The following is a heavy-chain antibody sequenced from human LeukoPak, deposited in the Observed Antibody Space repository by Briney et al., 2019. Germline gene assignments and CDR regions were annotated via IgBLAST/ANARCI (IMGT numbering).Heavy chain of an antibody. CDR1: GFTFSSYA. J-gene: IGHJ5*02. CDR3: AKETLGYYVKWSDP. Sequence: GGSLRLSCAASGFTFSSYAMNWVRQAPGKGLEWVSGISGSGRSTYYADSVKGRFTISRDNSKNTLYLQMDSLRAEDTAVYYCAKETLGYYVKWSDPWGQGTLVTVSS. V-gene: IGHV3-23*01. CDR2: ISGSGRST. D-gene: IGHD2-15*01.